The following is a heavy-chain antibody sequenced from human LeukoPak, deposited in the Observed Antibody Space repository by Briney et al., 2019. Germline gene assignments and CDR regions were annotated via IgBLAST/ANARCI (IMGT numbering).Heavy chain of an antibody. CDR1: GLVFSTYW. D-gene: IGHD3/OR15-3a*01. V-gene: IGHV3-7*01. CDR2: INLDGTEE. CDR3: ASGRHDFLH. Sequence: GGSLRLSCAASGLVFSTYWMTWVRQAPGKGLEWVANINLDGTEEHYVDSSLKGRFTISRDNAKNSLYLQMTSLRVEDTAVYYCASGRHDFLHWGQGTLVTVSS. J-gene: IGHJ1*01.